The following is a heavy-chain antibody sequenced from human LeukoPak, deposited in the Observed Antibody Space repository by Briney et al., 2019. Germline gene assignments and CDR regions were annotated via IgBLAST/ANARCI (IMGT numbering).Heavy chain of an antibody. CDR3: ARDGDDSTRYFQNFDY. V-gene: IGHV4-4*07. D-gene: IGHD3-22*01. Sequence: GSLRLSCAASGFTFDDYAMHWIRQPARKGLEWIGSIYSSGRTKYNPSLKSRVTMSLDASKNQLSLKLSSVTAADTAVYFCARDGDDSTRYFQNFDYWGHGTLVTVSS. CDR2: IYSSGRT. J-gene: IGHJ4*01. CDR1: GFTFDDYA.